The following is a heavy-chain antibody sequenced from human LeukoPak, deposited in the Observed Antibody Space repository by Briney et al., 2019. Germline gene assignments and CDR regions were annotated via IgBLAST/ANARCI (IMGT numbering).Heavy chain of an antibody. CDR2: IYYSGST. CDR3: ARDYDSSGYLYY. V-gene: IGHV4-59*01. CDR1: GGSISSYY. J-gene: IGHJ4*02. D-gene: IGHD3-22*01. Sequence: PSETLSLTCTVSGGSISSYYWSWIRQPPGKGLEWIGYIYYSGSTNYNPSLKSRVTISVGTSKNQFSLKLSSVTAADTAVYYCARDYDSSGYLYYWGQGTLVTVSS.